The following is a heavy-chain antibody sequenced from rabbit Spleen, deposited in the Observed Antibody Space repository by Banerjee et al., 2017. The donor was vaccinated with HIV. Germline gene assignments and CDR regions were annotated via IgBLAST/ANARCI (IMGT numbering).Heavy chain of an antibody. CDR3: ARGEHFSVGFSAFAIYLDL. V-gene: IGHV1S40*01. J-gene: IGHJ4*01. D-gene: IGHD6-1*01. CDR2: IDTGSSGFT. Sequence: QSLEESGGDLVKPGASLTLTCIASGVSFSGDSYMCWVRQAPGKGLEWIVCIDTGSSGFTYYASWAKGRFTISKTSSTTVTLQMTSLTVADTATYFCARGEHFSVGFSAFAIYLDLWGPGTLVTVS. CDR1: GVSFSGDSY.